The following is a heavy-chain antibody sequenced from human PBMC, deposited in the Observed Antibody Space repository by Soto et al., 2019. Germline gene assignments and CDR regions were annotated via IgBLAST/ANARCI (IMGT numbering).Heavy chain of an antibody. CDR1: GFTFSSYA. Sequence: PGGSLRLSCAASGFTFSSYAMSWVRQAPGKGLEWVSAISGSGGSTYYADSVKGRFTISRDNSKNTLYLQMNSLRAEDTAVYYCAKIPGIAAAGMYYFDYWGQGTLVTVSS. CDR3: AKIPGIAAAGMYYFDY. V-gene: IGHV3-23*01. D-gene: IGHD6-13*01. J-gene: IGHJ4*02. CDR2: ISGSGGST.